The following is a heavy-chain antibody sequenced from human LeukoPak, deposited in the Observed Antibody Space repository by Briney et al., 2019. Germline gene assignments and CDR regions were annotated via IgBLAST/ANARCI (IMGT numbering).Heavy chain of an antibody. CDR3: ARSLSMVSHHCYYYYYYMDV. D-gene: IGHD3-10*01. V-gene: IGHV1-69*05. J-gene: IGHJ6*03. Sequence: SVKVSCKASGGTFSSYAISWVRQAPGQGLEWMGGIIPIFGTANYAQKFQGRVTITTDESTSTAYMELSSLRSEDTAVYYCARSLSMVSHHCYYYYYYMDVWGKGTTVTVSS. CDR2: IIPIFGTA. CDR1: GGTFSSYA.